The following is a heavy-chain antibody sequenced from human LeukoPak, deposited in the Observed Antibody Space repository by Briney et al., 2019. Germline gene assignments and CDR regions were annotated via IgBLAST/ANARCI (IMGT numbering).Heavy chain of an antibody. Sequence: GGSLRLSCAASGFTFITYAMTWVRQAPGKGLEWVSAISGTGGSTYYADSVKGRFTISRDNSKNTVYLQMNSLRPEDTAVYYCAKDRSGSTFHYYGMDVWGQGTTVTVSS. V-gene: IGHV3-23*01. CDR1: GFTFITYA. CDR3: AKDRSGSTFHYYGMDV. J-gene: IGHJ6*02. D-gene: IGHD1-26*01. CDR2: ISGTGGST.